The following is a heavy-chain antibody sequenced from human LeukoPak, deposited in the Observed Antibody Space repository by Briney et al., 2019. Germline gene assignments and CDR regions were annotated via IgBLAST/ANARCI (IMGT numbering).Heavy chain of an antibody. V-gene: IGHV1-58*02. D-gene: IGHD6-13*01. CDR1: GFTFTSSA. Sequence: SVMVSCKASGFTFTSSAMQWVRQARGQRLEWIGWIVVGSGNTNYAQKFQERVTITRDMSTSTAYMELSSLRSEDTAVYYCAAGPGLSSWLESIDYWGQGTLVTVSS. J-gene: IGHJ4*02. CDR3: AAGPGLSSWLESIDY. CDR2: IVVGSGNT.